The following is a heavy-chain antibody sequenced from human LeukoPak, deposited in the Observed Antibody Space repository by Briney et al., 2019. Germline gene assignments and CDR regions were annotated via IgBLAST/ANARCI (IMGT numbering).Heavy chain of an antibody. V-gene: IGHV3-23*01. CDR2: ISGSGGST. Sequence: GGSLRLTCAASGFTFSSYAMSWVRQPPGKGLEWVSAISGSGGSTYYADSVKGRFTISRDNSKNTLYLQMNSLRAEDTAVYYCAKLRTFHGDLDYWGQGTLVTVSS. CDR3: AKLRTFHGDLDY. D-gene: IGHD4-17*01. J-gene: IGHJ4*02. CDR1: GFTFSSYA.